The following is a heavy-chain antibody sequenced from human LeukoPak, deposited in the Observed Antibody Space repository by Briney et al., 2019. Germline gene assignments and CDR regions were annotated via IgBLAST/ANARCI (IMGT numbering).Heavy chain of an antibody. CDR3: ARDHYYDSSGYYYGGYYFDY. D-gene: IGHD3-22*01. V-gene: IGHV3-21*01. CDR2: ISSSSSYI. J-gene: IGHJ4*02. Sequence: PGGSLRLSCAASGFTFNSYNMNWVHQAPGKGLEWVSSISSSSSYIYYADSVQGRFTISRDNAKNSLYLQMNSLRAEDTAVYYCARDHYYDSSGYYYGGYYFDYWGQGTLVTVSS. CDR1: GFTFNSYN.